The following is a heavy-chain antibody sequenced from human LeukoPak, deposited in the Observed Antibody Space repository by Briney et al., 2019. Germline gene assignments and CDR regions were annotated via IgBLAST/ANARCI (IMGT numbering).Heavy chain of an antibody. CDR2: INHSGST. D-gene: IGHD5/OR15-5a*01. CDR1: GGSFSGYY. V-gene: IGHV4-34*01. J-gene: IGHJ6*02. Sequence: NTSETLSLTCAVYGGSFSGYYWSWIRQPPGKGLEWIGEINHSGSTNYNPSLKSRVTISVDTSKNQFSLKLSSVTAADTAVYYCARDSLYDFPYYYYYGMDVWGQGTTVTVSS. CDR3: ARDSLYDFPYYYYYGMDV.